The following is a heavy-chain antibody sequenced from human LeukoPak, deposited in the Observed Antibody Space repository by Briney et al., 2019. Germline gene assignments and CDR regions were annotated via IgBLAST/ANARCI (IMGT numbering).Heavy chain of an antibody. Sequence: ASVKVSCKASGYTYTSYDINWVRQATGQGLEWMGWMNPNSGNTGYAQKFRGRVTMTRNTSISTAYMELSSLRSEDTAVYYCARCPPSGSYACVHWGQGTLVTVSS. CDR3: ARCPPSGSYACVH. CDR2: MNPNSGNT. CDR1: GYTYTSYD. V-gene: IGHV1-8*01. J-gene: IGHJ4*02. D-gene: IGHD1-26*01.